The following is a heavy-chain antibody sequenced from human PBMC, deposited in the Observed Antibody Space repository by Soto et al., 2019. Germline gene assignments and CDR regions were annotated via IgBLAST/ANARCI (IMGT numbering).Heavy chain of an antibody. J-gene: IGHJ3*02. CDR1: GGTFSSYA. CDR3: ARPVDSGNPITVAFDI. V-gene: IGHV1-69*13. D-gene: IGHD5-12*01. CDR2: IIPIFGTA. Sequence: GASVKVSCKASGGTFSSYAISWVRQAPGQGLEWMGGIIPIFGTANYAQKFQGRVTITADESTSTAYMELSSLRSEDTAVYYCARPVDSGNPITVAFDIWGQGTMVTVSS.